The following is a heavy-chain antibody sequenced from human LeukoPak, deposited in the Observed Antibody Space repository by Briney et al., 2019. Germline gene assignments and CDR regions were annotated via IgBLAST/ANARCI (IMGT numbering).Heavy chain of an antibody. CDR1: GFTFSNAW. J-gene: IGHJ4*02. CDR3: TTYGSGSLFDY. Sequence: SGGSLRLSCAASGFTFSNAWMNWVRQAPGKGLEWVGRIKSKTVGGTTDYAAPVKGRFTISRDDSKNTLYLQMNSLKTEDTAVYYCTTYGSGSLFDYWGQGTLVTVSS. V-gene: IGHV3-15*07. D-gene: IGHD3-10*01. CDR2: IKSKTVGGTT.